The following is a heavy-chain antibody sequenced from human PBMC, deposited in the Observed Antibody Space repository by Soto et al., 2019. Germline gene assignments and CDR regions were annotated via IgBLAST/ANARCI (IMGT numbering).Heavy chain of an antibody. V-gene: IGHV1-69*06. CDR3: ARDNGYSGYDLGLVAAPYYGMDV. J-gene: IGHJ6*02. D-gene: IGHD5-12*01. Sequence: AASVKVSCKASGGTFSSYAISWVRQAPGQGLEWMGGIIPIFGTANYAQKFQGRVTITADKSTSTAYMELSSLRSEDTAVYYCARDNGYSGYDLGLVAAPYYGMDVWGQGTKVTVSS. CDR1: GGTFSSYA. CDR2: IIPIFGTA.